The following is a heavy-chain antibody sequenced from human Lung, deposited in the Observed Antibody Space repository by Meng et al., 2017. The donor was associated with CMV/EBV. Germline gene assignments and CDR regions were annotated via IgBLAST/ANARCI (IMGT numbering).Heavy chain of an antibody. V-gene: IGHV3-21*06. D-gene: IGHD4-17*01. J-gene: IGHJ4*02. Sequence: GGSXRLXXVVSGLNFRTYGMTWVRQASGKGLEFVSHINAESTNKGYADAVKGRFTISRDIAGSSVFLQMNNLRVEDAAVYYCTTDPEGDYDFDFWGQGTLVXVSS. CDR1: GLNFRTYG. CDR2: INAESTNK. CDR3: TTDPEGDYDFDF.